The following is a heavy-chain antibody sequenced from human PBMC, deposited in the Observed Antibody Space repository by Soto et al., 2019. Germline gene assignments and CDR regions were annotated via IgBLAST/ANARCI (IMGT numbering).Heavy chain of an antibody. D-gene: IGHD2-21*01. V-gene: IGHV4-30-2*01. CDR3: ARLNVDPDS. Sequence: QVQLQESGPGLVKPSQTLSLTCTVSGASINSGGYSWTWILQPPGEGLEWIGYFSHTGGTYYNPSLKSRGIISIDGSKNHLSLKLKSVTAADTAVYYCARLNVDPDSWGQGTLVTVAS. J-gene: IGHJ4*02. CDR2: FSHTGGT. CDR1: GASINSGGYS.